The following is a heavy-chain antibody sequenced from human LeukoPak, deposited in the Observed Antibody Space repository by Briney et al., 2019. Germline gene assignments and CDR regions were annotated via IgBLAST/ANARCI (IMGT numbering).Heavy chain of an antibody. V-gene: IGHV1-2*02. J-gene: IGHJ4*02. D-gene: IGHD6-13*01. CDR1: GYTFTGYY. CDR2: INPDSGGT. Sequence: GASVKVSCKASGYTFTGYYMHWVRQAPGQGLEWMGWINPDSGGTNYAQKLQGRVTMTTDTSTSTAYMELRSLRSDATAVYYCARDRGAAEGFGYWGQGTLVTVSS. CDR3: ARDRGAAEGFGY.